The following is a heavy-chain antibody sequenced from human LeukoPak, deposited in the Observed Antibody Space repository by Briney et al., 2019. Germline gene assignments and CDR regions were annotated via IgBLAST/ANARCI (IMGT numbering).Heavy chain of an antibody. V-gene: IGHV3-23*01. J-gene: IGHJ4*02. Sequence: PRGSLRLSCAVSGITLTNYGMSWVGQAPAKGLEWVAGISDSGGRKNYADSVKGRFTISRDNPKNTLYLQRNSLRAEDTAVYFCAKRGVVIRVILVGFHKEAYYFDSWGQGALVTVSS. CDR1: GITLTNYG. CDR3: AKRGVVIRVILVGFHKEAYYFDS. CDR2: ISDSGGRK. D-gene: IGHD3-22*01.